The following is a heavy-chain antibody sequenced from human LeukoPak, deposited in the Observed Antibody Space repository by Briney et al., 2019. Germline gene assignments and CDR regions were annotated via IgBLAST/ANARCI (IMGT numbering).Heavy chain of an antibody. Sequence: PGGSLRLSCAASGFTFSSYAMHWVRQAPGKGLEWVAVISYDGSNKYXADSVKGRFTISRDNSKNTLYLQMNSLRAEDTAVYYXATDXGSXXGAEGGXDYWGQGTLVTVSS. J-gene: IGHJ4*02. CDR3: ATDXGSXXGAEGGXDY. CDR2: ISYDGSNK. V-gene: IGHV3-30-3*01. D-gene: IGHD1-26*01. CDR1: GFTFSSYA.